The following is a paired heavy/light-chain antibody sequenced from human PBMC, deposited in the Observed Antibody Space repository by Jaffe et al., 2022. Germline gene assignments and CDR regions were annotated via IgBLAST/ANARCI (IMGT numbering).Heavy chain of an antibody. Sequence: LVESGGGLVQPGGSLRLSCTASGFTFSSYTMSWVRQAPGKGLEWVSAMGGPGARTYYADSVKGRFTISRDNSNNTVYLQMNNLRAEDSALYYCAKEVACCGWGDFRYIDYWGQGSLVTVSS. J-gene: IGHJ4*02. CDR3: AKEVACCGWGDFRYIDY. CDR1: GFTFSSYT. D-gene: IGHD6-19*01. CDR2: MGGPGART. V-gene: IGHV3-23*04.
Light chain of an antibody. V-gene: IGLV1-51*01. J-gene: IGLJ3*02. Sequence: QSVLTQPPSVSAAPGQKVTISCSASGSNIGNNFVSWYQQLPGTPPKLLIYDNHKRPSGIPDRFSGSKSGTSATLDITGLQTGDEADYYCGTYDDSLNAHWVFGGGTKLTVL. CDR2: DNH. CDR1: GSNIGNNF. CDR3: GTYDDSLNAHWV.